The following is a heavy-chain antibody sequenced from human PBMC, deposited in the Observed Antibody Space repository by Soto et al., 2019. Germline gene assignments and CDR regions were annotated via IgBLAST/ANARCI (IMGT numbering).Heavy chain of an antibody. Sequence: QVQLVQSGAEVKKPGASVKVSCKASGYTFTSYTMHWLRQAPGQRLEWMGWINADNGNTDYSQKFQDRVTLTRDTSASTLYMELSSLTSEDTAVYYCARGPSSGCFDYWGQGTRVTVSS. J-gene: IGHJ4*02. CDR2: INADNGNT. V-gene: IGHV1-3*01. D-gene: IGHD5-12*01. CDR1: GYTFTSYT. CDR3: ARGPSSGCFDY.